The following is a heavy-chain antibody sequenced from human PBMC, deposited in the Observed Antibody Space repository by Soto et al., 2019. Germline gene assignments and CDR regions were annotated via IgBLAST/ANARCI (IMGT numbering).Heavy chain of an antibody. J-gene: IGHJ4*02. CDR2: ISGSGGST. CDR1: GFTFSSYA. V-gene: IGHV3-23*01. D-gene: IGHD1-1*01. CDR3: AKNSRGTMRSCGY. Sequence: GSLRLSCAASGFTFSSYAMSWVRQAPGKGLEWVSAISGSGGSTCYADSVKGRFTISRDNSKNTLYLQMNSLRAEDTAVYYCAKNSRGTMRSCGYCGKGSLVRVSS.